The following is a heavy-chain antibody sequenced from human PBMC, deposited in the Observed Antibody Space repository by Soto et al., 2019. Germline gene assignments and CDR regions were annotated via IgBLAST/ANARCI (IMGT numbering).Heavy chain of an antibody. J-gene: IGHJ5*02. D-gene: IGHD4-17*01. Sequence: GSLRLSCAASGFTVSRDYMSWVRQAPGKGLEWVSVIYTGGSTYYADSVKGRFTFSRDNSKNTLYLQMNSLRAEDTAVYYCARAYGGNPALFDPWGQGTLVTVSS. CDR1: GFTVSRDY. CDR3: ARAYGGNPALFDP. V-gene: IGHV3-53*01. CDR2: IYTGGST.